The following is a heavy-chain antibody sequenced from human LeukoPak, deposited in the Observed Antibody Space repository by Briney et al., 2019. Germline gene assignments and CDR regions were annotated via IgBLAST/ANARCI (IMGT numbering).Heavy chain of an antibody. CDR2: IYTSGST. CDR3: ARDRLWFGEYYFDY. CDR1: GGSISSGSYY. J-gene: IGHJ4*02. V-gene: IGHV4-61*02. Sequence: SETLSLTCTVSGGSISSGSYYWSWLRQPAGKGLEWIGRIYTSGSTNYNPSLKSRVTISVDTSKNQFSLKLSSVTAADTAVYYSARDRLWFGEYYFDYWGQGTLVTVSS. D-gene: IGHD3-10*01.